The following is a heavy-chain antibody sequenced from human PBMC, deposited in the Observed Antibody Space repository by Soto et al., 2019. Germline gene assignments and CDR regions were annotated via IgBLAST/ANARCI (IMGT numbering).Heavy chain of an antibody. Sequence: EVQLVESGGGLVQPGGSLRLSCAASGFTFSVYWMHWVRQAPGKGLVWVSRIDRDGSTTSYADSVKGRFTISRDNAKGTLYLQMNSLRAEDTAVYYCARPANSNYGPGVDVWGQGTTVTVSS. V-gene: IGHV3-74*01. CDR2: IDRDGSTT. CDR1: GFTFSVYW. D-gene: IGHD4-4*01. J-gene: IGHJ6*02. CDR3: ARPANSNYGPGVDV.